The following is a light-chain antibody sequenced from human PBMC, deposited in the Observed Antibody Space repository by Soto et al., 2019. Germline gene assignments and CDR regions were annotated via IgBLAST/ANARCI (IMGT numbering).Light chain of an antibody. CDR3: HNLPPLT. Sequence: DIQMTQSPSSLSASVGDRVSITCQASQDITDYLNWCQQKPGKAPSLLIYDASNLETGVPSRFSGSESGTDFTFTISSLQPEDIATYKYHNLPPLTFGGGTKVDI. V-gene: IGKV1-33*01. CDR2: DAS. CDR1: QDITDY. J-gene: IGKJ4*01.